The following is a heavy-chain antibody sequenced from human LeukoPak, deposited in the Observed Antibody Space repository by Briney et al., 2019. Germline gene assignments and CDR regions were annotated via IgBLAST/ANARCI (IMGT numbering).Heavy chain of an antibody. V-gene: IGHV3-23*01. CDR3: VREGPRGLAFDI. CDR1: GFTFRSRD. D-gene: IGHD3/OR15-3a*01. Sequence: GGSLRLSCAASGFTFRSRDMSWVRQAQGKGLEWVSGTSGSGGSTFYADSVKGRFTISRDNSKNTLYLQMNGLRVEDTAVYYCVREGPRGLAFDIWGQGTMVTVSS. CDR2: TSGSGGST. J-gene: IGHJ3*02.